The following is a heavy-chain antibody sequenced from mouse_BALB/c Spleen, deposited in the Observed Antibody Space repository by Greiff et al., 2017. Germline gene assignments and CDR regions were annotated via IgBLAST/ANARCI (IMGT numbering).Heavy chain of an antibody. CDR1: GYTFTDYA. CDR3: ARMGKGAMDY. V-gene: IGHV1-67*01. Sequence: VKLVESGPELVRPGESVKISCKGSGYTFTDYAMHWVKQSHAKSLEWIGVISIYYDNTNYNQKFKGKATMTVDKSSSTAYMELARLTSEDSAIYYCARMGKGAMDYWGQGTSVTVSS. J-gene: IGHJ4*01. D-gene: IGHD2-1*01. CDR2: ISIYYDNT.